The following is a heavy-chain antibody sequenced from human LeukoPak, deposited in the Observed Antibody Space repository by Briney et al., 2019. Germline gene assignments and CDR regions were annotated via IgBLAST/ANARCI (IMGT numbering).Heavy chain of an antibody. J-gene: IGHJ3*02. V-gene: IGHV3-74*01. Sequence: GRSLRLSCAASGFTFSDYVMHWVRRAPGKGLVWVSRISADGRMTDYEDSVKGRFTVSRDNAKNTLYLQMNRVRAEDTAVYYCARGGFTYGPATLGALDIWGQGTMVPVSS. CDR2: ISADGRMT. D-gene: IGHD5-18*01. CDR3: ARGGFTYGPATLGALDI. CDR1: GFTFSDYV.